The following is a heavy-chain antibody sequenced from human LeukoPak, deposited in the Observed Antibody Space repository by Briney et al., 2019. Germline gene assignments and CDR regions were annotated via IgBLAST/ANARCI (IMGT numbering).Heavy chain of an antibody. J-gene: IGHJ4*02. Sequence: SETLSLTCTVSGGSISSSSYYWGWIRQPPGKGLEWIGSIYYSGSTYYNPSLKSRVTISVDTSKNQFSLKVTSVTAADTAVYYCARPSLNSGSYFDYWGQGILVTVSS. CDR2: IYYSGST. D-gene: IGHD1-26*01. CDR1: GGSISSSSYY. V-gene: IGHV4-39*01. CDR3: ARPSLNSGSYFDY.